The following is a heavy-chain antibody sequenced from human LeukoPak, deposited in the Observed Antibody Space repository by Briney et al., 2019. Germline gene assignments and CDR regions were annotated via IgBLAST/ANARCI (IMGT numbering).Heavy chain of an antibody. CDR1: GFTVSSNY. D-gene: IGHD2-21*01. J-gene: IGHJ4*02. CDR3: ASRHCSGGDCYFAGADPFDH. V-gene: IGHV3-53*01. Sequence: PGGSLRLSCAASGFTVSSNYMNWVRQAPGKGLEWVSVIYKDGKIYYIDSIKGRFTISRDTSKNTLYLQMNSLRVEDTAVYYCASRHCSGGDCYFAGADPFDHWGQGTLVTVSS. CDR2: IYKDGKI.